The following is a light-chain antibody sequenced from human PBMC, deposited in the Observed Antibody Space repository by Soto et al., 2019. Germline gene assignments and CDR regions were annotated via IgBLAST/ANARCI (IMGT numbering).Light chain of an antibody. J-gene: IGKJ5*01. V-gene: IGKV3-11*01. CDR3: QQRSYWPLT. CDR2: DAS. Sequence: EIVLTQSPATLSLSPGERATLSFRASQSVSRYLAWYQQKPGQAPRLLIYDASNRASGIPARFSGSGSGTDFTLTITSLDPEDFAVYYCQQRSYWPLTFGQGTRLEIK. CDR1: QSVSRY.